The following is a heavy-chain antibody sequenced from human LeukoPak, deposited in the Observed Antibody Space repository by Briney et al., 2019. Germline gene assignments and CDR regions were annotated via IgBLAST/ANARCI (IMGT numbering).Heavy chain of an antibody. CDR1: GFTFSNYA. V-gene: IGHV3-74*01. D-gene: IGHD6-13*01. Sequence: GGSLRLSCAASGFTFSNYAMHWVRQAPGKGLVWVSRIKTDGSRTNYADSVKGRFTISRDNAKNTVYLEMNSLRSEDTAVYYCARAIGSSWGKVDYWGQGTLVTVSS. CDR3: ARAIGSSWGKVDY. CDR2: IKTDGSRT. J-gene: IGHJ4*02.